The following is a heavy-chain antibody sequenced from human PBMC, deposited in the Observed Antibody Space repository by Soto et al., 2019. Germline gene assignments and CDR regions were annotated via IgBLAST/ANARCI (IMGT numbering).Heavy chain of an antibody. Sequence: QLQLQESGSGLVKPSQTLSLTCAVSGGSISSGGYSWSWIRQPPGKGREWIGYIYHSGSTYYNPSLKIRVTISGDRSKNQVSLKLSSVTAADTAVYYCARGEYSTRSGMDVWGQGTTVTVSS. CDR2: IYHSGST. D-gene: IGHD6-6*01. V-gene: IGHV4-30-2*01. CDR1: GGSISSGGYS. J-gene: IGHJ6*02. CDR3: ARGEYSTRSGMDV.